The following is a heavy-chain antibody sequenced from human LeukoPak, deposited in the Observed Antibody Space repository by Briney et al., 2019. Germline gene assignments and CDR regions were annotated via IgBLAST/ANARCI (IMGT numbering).Heavy chain of an antibody. CDR3: ARVTVGYDYVWGSYRPRGYYFDY. CDR2: INHSGST. V-gene: IGHV4-34*01. Sequence: SETLSLTCAVYGGSFSGYYWSWIRQPPGKGLEWIGEINHSGSTNYNPSLKSRVTISVDTSKNQFSLKLSSVTAADTAVYYCARVTVGYDYVWGSYRPRGYYFDYWGQGTLVTVSS. D-gene: IGHD3-16*02. CDR1: GGSFSGYY. J-gene: IGHJ4*02.